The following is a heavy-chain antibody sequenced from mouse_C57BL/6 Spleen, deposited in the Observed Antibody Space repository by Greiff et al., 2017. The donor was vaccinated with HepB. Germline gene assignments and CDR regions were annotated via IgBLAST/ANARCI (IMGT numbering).Heavy chain of an antibody. CDR2: IDPSDSYT. Sequence: QVQLKQPGAELVKPGASVKLSCKASGYTFTSYWMQWVKQRPGQGLEWIGEIDPSDSYTNYNQKFKGKATLTVDTSSSTAYMQLSSLTSEDSAVYYCARYYYRGTYYAMDYWGQGTSVTVSS. CDR1: GYTFTSYW. D-gene: IGHD2-12*01. V-gene: IGHV1-50*01. J-gene: IGHJ4*01. CDR3: ARYYYRGTYYAMDY.